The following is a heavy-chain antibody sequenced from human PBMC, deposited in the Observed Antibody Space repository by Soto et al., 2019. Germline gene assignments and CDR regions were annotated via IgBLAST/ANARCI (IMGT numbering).Heavy chain of an antibody. CDR2: MSYDGGSQ. V-gene: IGHV3-30-3*01. CDR3: ARVLVEVTINSAFDF. Sequence: QAQLVESGGGVVQPGRSLRLSCAASGFTFGRYVIHWVRQAPGKGLEWVAAMSYDGGSQYYTDSVKGRFTISRDNSKNTLYLQMSSLRPEDTATYYCARVLVEVTINSAFDFWGQGTIVTVSP. CDR1: GFTFGRYV. J-gene: IGHJ3*01. D-gene: IGHD2-15*01.